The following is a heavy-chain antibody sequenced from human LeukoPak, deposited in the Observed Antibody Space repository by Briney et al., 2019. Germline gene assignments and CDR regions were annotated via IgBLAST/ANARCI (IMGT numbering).Heavy chain of an antibody. Sequence: SVKVSCKASGYTFTSYYMHWVRQAPGQGLEWMGGIIPIFGTANYAQKFQGRVTITADESTSTAYMELSSLRSVDTAVYYCARDPRGENWGQGTLVTVSS. V-gene: IGHV1-69*13. CDR2: IIPIFGTA. D-gene: IGHD3-10*01. CDR1: GYTFTSYY. J-gene: IGHJ4*02. CDR3: ARDPRGEN.